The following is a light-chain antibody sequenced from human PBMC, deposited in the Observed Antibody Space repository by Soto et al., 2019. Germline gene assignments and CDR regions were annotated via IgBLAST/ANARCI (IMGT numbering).Light chain of an antibody. J-gene: IGKJ4*01. CDR3: QQYDNLLT. Sequence: DIQMTQSPSSLSASVGDRVTITCQASQDISNYLNWYQQKPGKAPKLLIYDASNLETGVPSRFSGSGSGTDFTFTISSLKPEDIATDYCQQYDNLLTFGGGTKVEIK. CDR2: DAS. CDR1: QDISNY. V-gene: IGKV1-33*01.